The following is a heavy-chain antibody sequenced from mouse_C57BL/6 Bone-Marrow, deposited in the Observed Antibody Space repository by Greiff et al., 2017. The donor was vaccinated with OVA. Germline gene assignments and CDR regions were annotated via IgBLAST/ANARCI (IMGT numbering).Heavy chain of an antibody. CDR1: GFTFSDYY. V-gene: IGHV5-12*01. CDR2: ISNGGGST. CDR3: ARHYYYGSPWYFDV. J-gene: IGHJ1*03. Sequence: EVQVVESGGGLVQPGGSLKLSCAASGFTFSDYYMYWVRQTPEKRLEWVAYISNGGGSTYYPDTVKGRFTISRDNAKNTLYLQMSRLKSEDTAMYYCARHYYYGSPWYFDVWGTGTTVTVSS. D-gene: IGHD1-1*01.